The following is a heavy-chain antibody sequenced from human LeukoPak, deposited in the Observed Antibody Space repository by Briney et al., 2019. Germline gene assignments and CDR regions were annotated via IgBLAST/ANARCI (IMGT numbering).Heavy chain of an antibody. CDR3: AKRNTMVRGGPCFDY. D-gene: IGHD3-10*01. J-gene: IGHJ4*02. V-gene: IGHV3-66*04. Sequence: GGSLRLSCAASEFSVGSNYMTWVRQAPGKGLEWVSLIYSGGSTYYADSVKGRFTISRDNSKDTLYLQMNDLRPDDTAIYYCAKRNTMVRGGPCFDYWGQGLLVTVSS. CDR1: EFSVGSNY. CDR2: IYSGGST.